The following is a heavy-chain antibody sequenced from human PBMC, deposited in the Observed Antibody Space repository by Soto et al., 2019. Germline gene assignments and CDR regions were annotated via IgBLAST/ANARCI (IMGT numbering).Heavy chain of an antibody. Sequence: GGSLRLSCAASGFTFSSYAMSWVRQAPGKGLEWVSAISGSGGSTYYADSVKGRFTISRDNSKNTLYLQMNSLRAEDTAVYYCASSPYGVHELDYWGQGTLVTVSS. V-gene: IGHV3-23*01. CDR2: ISGSGGST. CDR3: ASSPYGVHELDY. J-gene: IGHJ4*02. CDR1: GFTFSSYA. D-gene: IGHD4-17*01.